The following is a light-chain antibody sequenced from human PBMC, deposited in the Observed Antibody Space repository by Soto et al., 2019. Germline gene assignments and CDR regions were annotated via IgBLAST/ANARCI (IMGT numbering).Light chain of an antibody. V-gene: IGKV1-5*01. Sequence: IQRAQTLSSLSGCVGVEITITCRASQTISRWLAWHQQKPGRAPKLLIYDASTLESGVPSRFSGSGCETEFALTFRRLQPDDFATYFRHCRDFGRGTRLEIK. CDR3: HCRD. J-gene: IGKJ5*01. CDR2: DAS. CDR1: QTISRW.